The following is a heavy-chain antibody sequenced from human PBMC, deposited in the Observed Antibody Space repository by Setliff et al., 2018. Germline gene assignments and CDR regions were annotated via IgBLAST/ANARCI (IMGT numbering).Heavy chain of an antibody. Sequence: GESLKISCAASGFIFSGYWMHWVRQAPGKGLEWVSSISSKNSYIYYADSVKGRFTISRDNAKNSLYLQMNSLRAEDTAIYYCVKRQDSGGSHPVVDYWGQGILVTVSS. CDR2: ISSKNSYI. CDR1: GFIFSGYW. D-gene: IGHD4-17*01. CDR3: VKRQDSGGSHPVVDY. V-gene: IGHV3-21*04. J-gene: IGHJ4*02.